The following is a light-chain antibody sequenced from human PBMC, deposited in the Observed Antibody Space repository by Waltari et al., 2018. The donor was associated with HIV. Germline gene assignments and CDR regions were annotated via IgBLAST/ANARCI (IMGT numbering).Light chain of an antibody. Sequence: SHVLTQPPSVSVAPGQTARITCGGNNIGSESVHWYQLKPGQAPVLVVYDYSDRPSGIPERFSGSNSGNTATLTISRVEAGDEAAYYCQVWDSNTDHVVFGGGTKLTVL. J-gene: IGLJ2*01. CDR2: DYS. V-gene: IGLV3-21*02. CDR1: NIGSES. CDR3: QVWDSNTDHVV.